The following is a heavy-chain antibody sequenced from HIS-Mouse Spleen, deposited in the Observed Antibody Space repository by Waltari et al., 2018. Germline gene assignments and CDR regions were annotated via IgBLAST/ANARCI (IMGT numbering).Heavy chain of an antibody. CDR1: DCSISSSSYY. V-gene: IGHV4-39*07. J-gene: IGHJ2*01. D-gene: IGHD6-13*01. CDR2: IYDSGST. CDR3: AREIPYSSSWYDWYFDL. Sequence: QLQLQESGPGLVKPWDTLSLTCTVSDCSISSSSYYLGRIRQPPGKGLEWIGSIYDSGSTYYNPSLKSRVTISVDTSKNQFSLKLSSVTAADTAVYYCAREIPYSSSWYDWYFDLWGRGTLVTVSS.